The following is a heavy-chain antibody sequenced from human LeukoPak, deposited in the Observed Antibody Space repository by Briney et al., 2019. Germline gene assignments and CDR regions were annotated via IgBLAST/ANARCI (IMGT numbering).Heavy chain of an antibody. V-gene: IGHV1-8*01. J-gene: IGHJ5*02. CDR2: MNPNSGNT. D-gene: IGHD2-2*01. CDR1: GYTFTRYD. CDR3: ARGYCSSTSCSNTGWFDP. Sequence: ASVKVSCKDSGYTFTRYDINWVRQATGQGLEWMGWMNPNSGNTGYAQKFQGRDTMTRNTSISTAYMELSSLRSEDTAVYYWARGYCSSTSCSNTGWFDPWGQGTLVTVSS.